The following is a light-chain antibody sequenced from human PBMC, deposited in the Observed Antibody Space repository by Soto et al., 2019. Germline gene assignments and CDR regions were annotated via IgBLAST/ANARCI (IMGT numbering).Light chain of an antibody. CDR3: QPYYSSLGGGV. CDR1: SSNIGAGYD. CDR2: GNS. Sequence: QSVLTQPPSVSGSPGQRVTISCTGSSSNIGAGYDVHWYQQLPVTASRLLTYGNSNRPSGVPDRCSGSKSGTSASLAITGLQDEDDAAYYCQPYYSSLGGGVFGGGTKLTVL. J-gene: IGLJ3*02. V-gene: IGLV1-40*01.